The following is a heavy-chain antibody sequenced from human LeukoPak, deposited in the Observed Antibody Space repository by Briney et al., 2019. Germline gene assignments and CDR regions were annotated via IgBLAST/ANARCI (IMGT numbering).Heavy chain of an antibody. Sequence: GGSLRLSCAASGFSFSTIYMSWVRQTPGQGLEWVANINVDGTAEYYADSVKGRFTISRDNAKNSLYLQMNSLRAEDTAVYYCAREDGYYDSSGYTGGAFDIWGQGTMVTVSS. CDR3: AREDGYYDSSGYTGGAFDI. D-gene: IGHD3-22*01. V-gene: IGHV3-7*03. J-gene: IGHJ3*02. CDR1: GFSFSTIY. CDR2: INVDGTAE.